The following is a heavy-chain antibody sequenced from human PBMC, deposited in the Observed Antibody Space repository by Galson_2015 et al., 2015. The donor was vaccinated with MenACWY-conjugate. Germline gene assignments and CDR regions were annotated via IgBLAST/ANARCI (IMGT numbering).Heavy chain of an antibody. V-gene: IGHV5-51*01. D-gene: IGHD1-26*01. CDR2: INPADSNI. Sequence: QSGAEVTKPGESLQISCTGSGYSFTNYWLAWVRQMPGKGLEWVGLINPADSNIRYSPSFQGQVTISADESISTAHLQWSSLKASDTAMYYCARHPPGGRGMDVWGRGTTVTVSS. CDR1: GYSFTNYW. CDR3: ARHPPGGRGMDV. J-gene: IGHJ6*02.